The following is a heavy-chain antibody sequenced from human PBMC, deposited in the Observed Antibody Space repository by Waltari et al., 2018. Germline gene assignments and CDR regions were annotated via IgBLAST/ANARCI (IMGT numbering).Heavy chain of an antibody. J-gene: IGHJ3*02. V-gene: IGHV1-2*06. Sequence: QVQLVQSGAEVKKPGASVKVSCKASGYTFTGSYMHSVRQAPGQGLEWMGRINPNSGGTNYAQKFQGRVTMTRDTSISTAYMELSRLRSDDTAVYYCARADSSSWYFAFDIWGQGTMVTVSS. D-gene: IGHD6-13*01. CDR3: ARADSSSWYFAFDI. CDR2: INPNSGGT. CDR1: GYTFTGSY.